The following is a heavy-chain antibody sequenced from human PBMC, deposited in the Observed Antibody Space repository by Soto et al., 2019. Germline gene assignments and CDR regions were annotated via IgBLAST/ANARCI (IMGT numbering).Heavy chain of an antibody. D-gene: IGHD2-15*01. Sequence: SETLSLTCTVSGGSISSYYWSWIRQPPGKGLEWIGYIYYSGSTNYNPSLKSRVTISVDTSKNQFSLKLSSVTAADTAVYYCARRYCSGGSCSDDAFDSWGQGTMVTVSS. CDR1: GGSISSYY. V-gene: IGHV4-59*01. CDR2: IYYSGST. J-gene: IGHJ3*02. CDR3: ARRYCSGGSCSDDAFDS.